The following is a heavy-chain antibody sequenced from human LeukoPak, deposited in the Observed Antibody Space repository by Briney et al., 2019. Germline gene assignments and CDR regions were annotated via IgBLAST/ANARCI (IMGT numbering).Heavy chain of an antibody. J-gene: IGHJ6*02. CDR2: ISWNSGSI. CDR1: GFTFDDYA. D-gene: IGHD3-3*01. CDR3: AKGLRFLEWLFPEENYYYYGMDV. Sequence: GRSLRLSCAASGFTFDDYAMHWDRQAPGKGLEWVSGISWNSGSIGYADSVKGRFTISRDNAKNSLYLQMNSLRAEDTALYYCAKGLRFLEWLFPEENYYYYGMDVWGQGTTVTVSS. V-gene: IGHV3-9*01.